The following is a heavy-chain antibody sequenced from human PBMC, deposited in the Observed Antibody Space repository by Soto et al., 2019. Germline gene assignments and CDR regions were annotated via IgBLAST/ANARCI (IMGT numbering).Heavy chain of an antibody. V-gene: IGHV3-30-3*01. CDR2: VSFAGSNK. J-gene: IGHJ4*01. CDR1: GFTFSTHA. D-gene: IGHD1-20*01. Sequence: QVQLPESAGGVVQPWRTLRLSCAASGFTFSTHAMHWVRQAPGMGLECVAIVSFAGSNKYYADSVKGRFTISRDNSKNTLYLQRGGLTPEDTAVYYCAIDQTGITTTGGGRIDHWGEGTLVTVSS. CDR3: AIDQTGITTTGGGRIDH.